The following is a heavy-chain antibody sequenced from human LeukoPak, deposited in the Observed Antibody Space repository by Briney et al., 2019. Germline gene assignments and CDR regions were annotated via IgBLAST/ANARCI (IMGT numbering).Heavy chain of an antibody. CDR2: IYYSGST. CDR1: GGSISSSSYY. CDR3: ARDETYTSCWQPNHYYYYMDV. Sequence: SETLSLTCTVSGGSISSSSYYWGWIRQPPGKGLEWIGSIYYSGSTYYNPSLKSRVTISVDTSKNQFSLKLSSVTAADTAVYYCARDETYTSCWQPNHYYYYMDVWGKGTTVTVSS. V-gene: IGHV4-39*07. J-gene: IGHJ6*03. D-gene: IGHD6-19*01.